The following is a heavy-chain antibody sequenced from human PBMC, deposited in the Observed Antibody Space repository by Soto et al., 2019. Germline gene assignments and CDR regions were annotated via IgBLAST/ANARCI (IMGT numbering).Heavy chain of an antibody. CDR1: GYTFTGYY. D-gene: IGHD2-2*02. V-gene: IGHV1-2*02. CDR3: ARDIVVVPAAIMRRGNWFDP. CDR2: INPNSGGT. J-gene: IGHJ5*02. Sequence: SVKVSCKASGYTFTGYYMHWVRQAPGQGLEWMGWINPNSGGTNYAQKFQGRVTMTRDTSISTAYMELSRLRSDDTAVYYCARDIVVVPAAIMRRGNWFDPWGQGTLVTVSS.